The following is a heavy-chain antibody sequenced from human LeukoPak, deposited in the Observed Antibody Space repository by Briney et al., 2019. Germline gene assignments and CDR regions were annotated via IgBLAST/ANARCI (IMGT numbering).Heavy chain of an antibody. CDR2: ISGSGGST. V-gene: IGHV3-23*01. D-gene: IGHD3-22*01. Sequence: GGSLRLSCAASGFTFSSYAMSWVRQAPGKGLEWVSAISGSGGSTYYADSVKGRFTISRDNSKNTLDLQMNSLRAEDTAVYYCARRAGDYSHPYDYWGQGTLVTVSS. CDR1: GFTFSSYA. J-gene: IGHJ4*02. CDR3: ARRAGDYSHPYDY.